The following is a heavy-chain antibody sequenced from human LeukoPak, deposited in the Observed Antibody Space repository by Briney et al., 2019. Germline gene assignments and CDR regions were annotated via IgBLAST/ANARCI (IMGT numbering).Heavy chain of an antibody. CDR1: GYTFTDYY. CDR3: ARECQERMTTVATLYY. CDR2: INPNSGGT. D-gene: IGHD4-17*01. Sequence: ASVKVSCKASGYTFTDYYMHWVRQAPGQGLEWMGWINPNSGGTNYAQKFQGRVTMTRDTSISTAYMELSRLRSDGTAVYYCARECQERMTTVATLYYWGQGTLVTVSS. J-gene: IGHJ4*02. V-gene: IGHV1-2*02.